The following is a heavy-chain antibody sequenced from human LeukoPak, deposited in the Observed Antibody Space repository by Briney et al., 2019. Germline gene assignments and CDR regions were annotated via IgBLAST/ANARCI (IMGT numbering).Heavy chain of an antibody. V-gene: IGHV4-39*01. CDR1: GGSISSSSYY. D-gene: IGHD6-13*01. Sequence: PSETLSLTCTVSGGSISSSSYYWGWIRQPPGKGLEWIGSIYYSGSTYYNPSLKSRVTISVDTSKNQFSLKLSSVTAADTAVYYCARQRSRGSSWFPTGAFDIWGQGTMVTVSS. J-gene: IGHJ3*02. CDR2: IYYSGST. CDR3: ARQRSRGSSWFPTGAFDI.